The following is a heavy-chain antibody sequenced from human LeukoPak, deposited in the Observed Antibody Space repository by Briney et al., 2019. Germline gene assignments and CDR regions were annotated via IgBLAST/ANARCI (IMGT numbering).Heavy chain of an antibody. CDR2: INTNTGNP. CDR3: ARDSKSVTDYGDYVFYA. D-gene: IGHD4-17*01. Sequence: PGASVKVSCKASGYTFTSYAMNWVRQAPGQGLEWMAWINTNTGNPTYAQGFTGRFVFSLDTSVSTAYLQISSLKAEDTAVYYCARDSKSVTDYGDYVFYAWGQGTQVTVSS. J-gene: IGHJ5*02. V-gene: IGHV7-4-1*02. CDR1: GYTFTSYA.